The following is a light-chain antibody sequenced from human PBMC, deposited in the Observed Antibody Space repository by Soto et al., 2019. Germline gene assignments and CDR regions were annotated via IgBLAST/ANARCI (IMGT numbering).Light chain of an antibody. CDR1: QSVSSSY. CDR3: EQYGSSPRT. Sequence: ELVLTQSPGTLSVSPGERATLACRASQSVSSSYLAWYQQKPGQAPRLLIYGASSRATGLPDRFSGSGSGTDFTLTTSRMEPEDFAVYYCEQYGSSPRTFVRGTHLEIQ. CDR2: GAS. J-gene: IGKJ1*01. V-gene: IGKV3-20*01.